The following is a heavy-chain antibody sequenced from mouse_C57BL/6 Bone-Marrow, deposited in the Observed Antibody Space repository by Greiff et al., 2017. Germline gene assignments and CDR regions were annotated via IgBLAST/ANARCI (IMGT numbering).Heavy chain of an antibody. V-gene: IGHV1-55*01. D-gene: IGHD1-1*01. CDR3: ASYYYGSSSVDV. J-gene: IGHJ1*03. CDR1: GYTFTSYW. CDR2: IYPGSGST. Sequence: QVQLQQSGAELVKPGASVKMSCKASGYTFTSYWITWVKQRPGQGLEWIGDIYPGSGSTNYNEKFKSKATLTGDTASSTAYMQLSSLTSEDSAVYYCASYYYGSSSVDVGGRGTTATVSS.